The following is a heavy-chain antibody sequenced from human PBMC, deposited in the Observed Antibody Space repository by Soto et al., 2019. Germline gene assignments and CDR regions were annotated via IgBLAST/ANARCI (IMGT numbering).Heavy chain of an antibody. CDR1: GFTFSSYG. Sequence: SGGSLRLSCAASGFTFSSYGMHWVRQAPGKGLEWVAVISYDGSNKYYADSVKGRFTISRDNSKNTLYLQMNSLRTEDTAVYYCAKLYPAGTETYLGGFDYWGQGALVTVSS. V-gene: IGHV3-30*18. CDR3: AKLYPAGTETYLGGFDY. J-gene: IGHJ4*02. D-gene: IGHD7-27*01. CDR2: ISYDGSNK.